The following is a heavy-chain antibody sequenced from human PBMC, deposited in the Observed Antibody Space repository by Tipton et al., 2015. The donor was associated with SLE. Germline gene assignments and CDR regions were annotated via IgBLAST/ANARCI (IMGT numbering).Heavy chain of an antibody. CDR2: INHSGST. Sequence: TLSLTCAVYGGSFSGYSWNWIRQPPGKGLEWIGEINHSGSTNYNPSLKSRVSISVDTSKNQFSLELSSVTAADTAVYYCARHVVGGPKHFDYWGQGTLVTVSS. D-gene: IGHD2-21*01. CDR3: ARHVVGGPKHFDY. CDR1: GGSFSGYS. J-gene: IGHJ4*02. V-gene: IGHV4-34*01.